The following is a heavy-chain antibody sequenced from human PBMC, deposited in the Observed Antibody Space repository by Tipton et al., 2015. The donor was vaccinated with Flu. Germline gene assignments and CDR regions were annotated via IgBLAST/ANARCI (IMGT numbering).Heavy chain of an antibody. Sequence: TLSLTCTVSGGSISSYYWSWIRQPAGKGLEWIGRIYTSGSTNYNPSLKSRVTMSVDTSKNQFSLKLSSVTAADTAVYYCARDSQQLVHRYYYYGMDVWCQGTTGTVSS. CDR2: IYTSGST. V-gene: IGHV4-4*07. CDR3: ARDSQQLVHRYYYYGMDV. CDR1: GGSISSYY. D-gene: IGHD6-13*01. J-gene: IGHJ6*02.